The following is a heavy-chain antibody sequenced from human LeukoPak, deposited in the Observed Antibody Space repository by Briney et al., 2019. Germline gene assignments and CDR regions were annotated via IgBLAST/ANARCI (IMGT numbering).Heavy chain of an antibody. D-gene: IGHD6-19*01. CDR1: GGSISSSSYY. CDR2: IYCSGST. V-gene: IGHV4-39*01. CDR3: ARLGIAVAGTDWFDP. J-gene: IGHJ5*02. Sequence: SETLSLTCTVPGGSISSSSYYWGWIRQPPGKGLEWIGSIYCSGSTYYNPSLKSRVTISVDTSKNQFSLKLSSVTAADTAVYYCARLGIAVAGTDWFDPWGQGTLVTVSS.